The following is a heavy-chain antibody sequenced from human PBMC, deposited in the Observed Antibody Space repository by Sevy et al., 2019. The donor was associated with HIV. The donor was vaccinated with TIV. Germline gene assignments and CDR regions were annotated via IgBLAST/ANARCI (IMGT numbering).Heavy chain of an antibody. CDR1: SYSIRNGYY. D-gene: IGHD3-10*01. CDR2: IFYSGST. V-gene: IGHV4-38-2*01. CDR3: ARGEFYYNDGGPGGYLDP. J-gene: IGHJ5*02. Sequence: SETLSLTCAVSSYSIRNGYYWGWVRQPPGKGLEWIGSIFYSGSTYYNPSLNTRVTITVDTSKNQFSLTLSSVTAADTAVYYCARGEFYYNDGGPGGYLDPWGQGTLVTVSS.